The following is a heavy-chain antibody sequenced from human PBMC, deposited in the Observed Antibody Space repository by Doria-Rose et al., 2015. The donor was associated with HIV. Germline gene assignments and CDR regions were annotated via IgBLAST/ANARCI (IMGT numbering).Heavy chain of an antibody. CDR3: ARVLSGTYGY. CDR2: IFYTGST. J-gene: IGHJ4*02. V-gene: IGHV4-59*01. CDR1: GGSISHYY. D-gene: IGHD1-26*01. Sequence: QVQLQESGPGLVKPSETLSLTCSVSGGSISHYYWSWIRQPPGKGLEYIGDIFYTGSTNYSTSLKSRVSISIDTSKNKFSLRLSSVTAADTAVYYCARVLSGTYGYWGQGTLVTVSS.